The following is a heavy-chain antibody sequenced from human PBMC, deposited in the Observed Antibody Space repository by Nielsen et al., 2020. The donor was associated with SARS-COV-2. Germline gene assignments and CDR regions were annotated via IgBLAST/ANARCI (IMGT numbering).Heavy chain of an antibody. J-gene: IGHJ3*01. D-gene: IGHD3-10*01. CDR3: ARRWYGSGSDREAFDV. CDR2: IASGSDFI. Sequence: GESLKISCAASGFTFSTYSMTWVRQAPGKGLEWVAAIASGSDFIYYLDAMKGRLTISRGNAKSSLYLQMESLRAEDTAVYYCARRWYGSGSDREAFDVWGRGTMVTVSS. CDR1: GFTFSTYS. V-gene: IGHV3-21*01.